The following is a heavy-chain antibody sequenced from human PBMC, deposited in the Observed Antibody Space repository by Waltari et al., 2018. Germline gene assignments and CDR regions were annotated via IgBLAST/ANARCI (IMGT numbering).Heavy chain of an antibody. CDR2: IIPIFATV. V-gene: IGHV1-69*08. Sequence: QVQLVQSGAEVKKPGSSVMVSCKVSGDPLPNYAIHWVRQAPGQGLEWVGRIIPIFATVNFAQKFQDRVTITAATSTSTAYMEVSSLRSDDTAMYYCAVTLSAAPFYGLDVWGQGTTVTVFS. D-gene: IGHD6-13*01. CDR3: AVTLSAAPFYGLDV. CDR1: GDPLPNYA. J-gene: IGHJ6*02.